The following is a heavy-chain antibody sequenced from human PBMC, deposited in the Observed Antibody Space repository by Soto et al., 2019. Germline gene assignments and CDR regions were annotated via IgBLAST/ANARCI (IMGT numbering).Heavy chain of an antibody. J-gene: IGHJ4*02. Sequence: SETLSLTCTVSGGSISSSSYYWGWIRQPPGKRLEWIGSIYYSGSTYYNQSLKSRVTISVDTSNNQFSLKLSSVTAADTAVYYCAIIYCSGGSCYKPDAHYFDYWGQGTLVTVSS. CDR2: IYYSGST. CDR1: GGSISSSSYY. D-gene: IGHD2-15*01. V-gene: IGHV4-39*01. CDR3: AIIYCSGGSCYKPDAHYFDY.